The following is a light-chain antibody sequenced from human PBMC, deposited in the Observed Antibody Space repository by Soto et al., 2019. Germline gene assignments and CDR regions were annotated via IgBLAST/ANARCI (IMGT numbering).Light chain of an antibody. CDR3: QQRSNWPGT. CDR1: QSVSSY. J-gene: IGKJ1*01. V-gene: IGKV3-11*01. Sequence: EVVLTQSPDTLSLPPGERATPSCRASQSVSSYLAWYQQKPGQAPRLLIYDASNRATGIPARFSGSGSGTDFTLTISSLEPEDFAVYYCQQRSNWPGTFGQGTKVDI. CDR2: DAS.